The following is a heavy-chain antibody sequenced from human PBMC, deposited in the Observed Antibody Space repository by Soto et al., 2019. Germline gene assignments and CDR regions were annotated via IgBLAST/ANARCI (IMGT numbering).Heavy chain of an antibody. Sequence: QVQLVQSGAEVKKPGASVKVSCKASGYTFTSYHITWVRQAPGQGLEWMGWISAYNGNTNYAQKLQGRVTMTTDTTTSTAYMGLKSLGSDGTAVEYCARDSPPPREWGQGTLVTVSS. CDR2: ISAYNGNT. J-gene: IGHJ4*02. CDR3: ARDSPPPRE. CDR1: GYTFTSYH. V-gene: IGHV1-18*01.